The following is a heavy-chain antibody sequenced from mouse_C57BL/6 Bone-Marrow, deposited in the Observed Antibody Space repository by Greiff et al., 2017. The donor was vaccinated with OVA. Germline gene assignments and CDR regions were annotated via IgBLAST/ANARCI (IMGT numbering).Heavy chain of an antibody. CDR2: ISSGGSYT. J-gene: IGHJ1*03. CDR3: ARRGYDYGSSYIYWYFDD. Sequence: EVQLQESGGDLVKPGGSLKLSCAASGFTFSSYGMSWVRQTPDKRLEWVATISSGGSYTYYPDSVKGRFTISRDNAKNTLYLQMSSLKSEDTARYYCARRGYDYGSSYIYWYFDDWGTGTTVTVAA. V-gene: IGHV5-6*01. D-gene: IGHD1-1*01. CDR1: GFTFSSYG.